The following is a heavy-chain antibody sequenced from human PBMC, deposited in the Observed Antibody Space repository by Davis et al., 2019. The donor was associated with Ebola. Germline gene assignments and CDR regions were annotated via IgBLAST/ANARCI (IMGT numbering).Heavy chain of an antibody. J-gene: IGHJ2*01. CDR2: ITGSGMTT. Sequence: GGSLRLSCAAFGFSVSESYMTWVRQAPGKGLEWVSAITGSGMTTYYADSVKGRFTISRDNSKNTLYLQMNSLRAEDTAVYYCVRDPALVVTGGGWFFGLWGRGTLVTVSS. CDR1: GFSVSESY. CDR3: VRDPALVVTGGGWFFGL. D-gene: IGHD2-21*02. V-gene: IGHV3-66*01.